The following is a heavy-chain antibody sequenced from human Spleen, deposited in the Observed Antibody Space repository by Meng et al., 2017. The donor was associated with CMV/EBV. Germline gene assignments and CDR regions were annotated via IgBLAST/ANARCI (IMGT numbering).Heavy chain of an antibody. D-gene: IGHD5-24*01. CDR2: INHSGST. V-gene: IGHV4-34*01. J-gene: IGHJ4*02. Sequence: LPCAVYGGSFIGYYWSWIRQPPGKGLEWIGEINHSGSTNSNPSLKSRVTISVDTSKTQFSLKLSSVTAADTAVYYCARAEMATMVDWGQGTLVTVSS. CDR3: ARAEMATMVD. CDR1: GGSFIGYY.